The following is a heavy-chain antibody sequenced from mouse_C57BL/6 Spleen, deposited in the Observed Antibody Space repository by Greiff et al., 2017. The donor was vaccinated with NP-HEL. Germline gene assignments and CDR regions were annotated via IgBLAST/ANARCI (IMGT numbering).Heavy chain of an antibody. CDR3: ASRSYYSNLMDY. Sequence: QVQLQQPGAELVKPGASVKMSCKASGYTFTSYWITWVKQRPGQGLEWIGDIYPGSGSTNYNEKFKSKATLTVDTSSSTAYMQLSSLTSEDSAVYYCASRSYYSNLMDYWGQGTSVTVSS. D-gene: IGHD2-5*01. V-gene: IGHV1-55*01. CDR2: IYPGSGST. J-gene: IGHJ4*01. CDR1: GYTFTSYW.